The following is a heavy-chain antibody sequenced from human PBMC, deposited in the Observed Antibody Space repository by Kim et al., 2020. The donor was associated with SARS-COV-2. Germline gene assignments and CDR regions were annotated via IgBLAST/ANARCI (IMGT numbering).Heavy chain of an antibody. CDR2: INPNTGNT. V-gene: IGHV7-4-1*02. CDR3: AREVIWSFDH. Sequence: ASVKVSCKASGYTFTSYDTNWVRQAPGQGLEWMGRINPNTGNTTYAQGFPGRVVFSLDTSVSTAYMQLSSLKAEDTAVYYCAREVIWSFDHLGRGTLVTV. CDR1: GYTFTSYD. J-gene: IGHJ2*01.